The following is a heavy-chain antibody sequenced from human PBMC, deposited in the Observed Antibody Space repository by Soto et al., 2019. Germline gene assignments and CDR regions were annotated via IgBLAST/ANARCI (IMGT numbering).Heavy chain of an antibody. D-gene: IGHD2-15*01. CDR3: DRMGGHFDY. CDR2: IYHSGST. V-gene: IGHV4-30-2*01. J-gene: IGHJ4*02. CDR1: GCSISSGCDS. Sequence: SETLSLTCAVSGCSISSGCDSWGWIRQPPGNGLEWTGYIYHSGSTYYNPSLKSRVTISVDRSKNQFSLKLSSVYAAETAVYYCDRMGGHFDYWGQGTLVTVSS.